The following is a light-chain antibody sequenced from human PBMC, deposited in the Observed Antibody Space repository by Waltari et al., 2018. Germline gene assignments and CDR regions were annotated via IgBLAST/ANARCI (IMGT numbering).Light chain of an antibody. J-gene: IGLJ2*01. CDR3: CSYAGSNTVL. CDR2: EVN. Sequence: QSALTQPASVSGFPEQSLPISCPGTSSDVGSYNLVSWYQPHPGKAPKLMISEVNERPSGVSIRFSGSKSGNTASLTISGLQAEDEADYYCCSYAGSNTVLFGGGTKLTVL. CDR1: SSDVGSYNL. V-gene: IGLV2-23*02.